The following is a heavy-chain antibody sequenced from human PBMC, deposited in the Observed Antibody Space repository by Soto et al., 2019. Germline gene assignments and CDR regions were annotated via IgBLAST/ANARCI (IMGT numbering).Heavy chain of an antibody. CDR3: ARKASGEFLFDY. J-gene: IGHJ4*02. V-gene: IGHV4-31*03. Sequence: QVQLQESGPGLVKPSQTLSLTCTVSGGSISSGGYYWSWIRQHPGKGLEWIGYIYYSGSTYYNPSLRSRVTISVDTSKNQFSLKVNSVTAADTAVYYCARKASGEFLFDYWGQGTLVTVSS. CDR1: GGSISSGGYY. D-gene: IGHD3-10*01. CDR2: IYYSGST.